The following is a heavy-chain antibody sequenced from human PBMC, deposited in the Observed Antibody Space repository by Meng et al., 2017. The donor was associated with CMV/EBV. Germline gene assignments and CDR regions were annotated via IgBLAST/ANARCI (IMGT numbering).Heavy chain of an antibody. D-gene: IGHD2-2*02. CDR1: GGSISSSSYY. Sequence: SETLSLTCTVSGGSISSSSYYWGWILQPPGKGLEWIGSTYYSGSTYYNPSLKSRVTISVDTSKNQFSLKLSPVTAEDTAVYYCARDYCSSTSCYREGDYYYYYGMDVWGQGTTVTVSS. V-gene: IGHV4-39*07. CDR3: ARDYCSSTSCYREGDYYYYYGMDV. J-gene: IGHJ6*02. CDR2: TYYSGST.